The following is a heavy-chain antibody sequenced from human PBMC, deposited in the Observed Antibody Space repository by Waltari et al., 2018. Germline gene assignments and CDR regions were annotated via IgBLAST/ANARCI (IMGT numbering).Heavy chain of an antibody. J-gene: IGHJ3*01. Sequence: QVQVQESGPGLVKPSETLSLTCSVSGVSITSNRHYWGWIRQPPGQGVEWIGTMSYSGCTYSSPSLKSRVTISRDTSENQLSLKLGSVTAGDTAVDYCATYIGASLGTAAFDVWRQGTTVTVSS. CDR3: ATYIGASLGTAAFDV. D-gene: IGHD5-12*01. CDR2: MSYSGCT. CDR1: GVSITSNRHY. V-gene: IGHV4-39*01.